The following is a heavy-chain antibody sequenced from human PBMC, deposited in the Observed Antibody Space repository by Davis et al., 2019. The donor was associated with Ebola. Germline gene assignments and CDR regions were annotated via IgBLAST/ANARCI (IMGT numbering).Heavy chain of an antibody. CDR2: ISGSGGST. V-gene: IGHV3-23*01. CDR3: AKSGLSFGVVKYHYGMDV. Sequence: GESLKISCAASGITFSSYAMSWVRQAPGKGLEWVSAISGSGGSTYYADSVKGRFTISRDNSKNTLYLQMNSLRAEDTAVYYCAKSGLSFGVVKYHYGMDVWGKGTTVTVSS. CDR1: GITFSSYA. D-gene: IGHD3-3*01. J-gene: IGHJ6*04.